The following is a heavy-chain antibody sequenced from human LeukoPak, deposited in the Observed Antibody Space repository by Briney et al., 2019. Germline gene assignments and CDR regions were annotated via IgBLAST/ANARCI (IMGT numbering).Heavy chain of an antibody. D-gene: IGHD1-26*01. CDR2: ISGYNGHT. V-gene: IGHV1-18*03. CDR3: ARTLGTIVGAMIDY. J-gene: IGHJ4*02. Sequence: ASVRVSCKASGYSFTSYGISWVRQAPGQGLEWMAWISGYNGHTNYARNFQGRVTLTRDTSTTTAYMELRSLRSDDMAVYYCARTLGTIVGAMIDYWGQGTLVTVSS. CDR1: GYSFTSYG.